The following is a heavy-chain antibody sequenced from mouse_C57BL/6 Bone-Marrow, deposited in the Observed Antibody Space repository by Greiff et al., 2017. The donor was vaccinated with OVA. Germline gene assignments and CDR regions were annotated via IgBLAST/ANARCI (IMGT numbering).Heavy chain of an antibody. D-gene: IGHD2-1*01. V-gene: IGHV5-15*01. CDR2: ISNLAYSI. CDR3: ARHGGYGNWFAY. J-gene: IGHJ3*01. CDR1: GFTFSDYG. Sequence: EVQLVESGGGLVQPGGSLKLSCAASGFTFSDYGMAWVRQAPRKGPEWVAFISNLAYSIYYADTVTGRFTISRENAKNTLYLEMSSLRSEDTAMEYCARHGGYGNWFAYWGQGTLVTVSA.